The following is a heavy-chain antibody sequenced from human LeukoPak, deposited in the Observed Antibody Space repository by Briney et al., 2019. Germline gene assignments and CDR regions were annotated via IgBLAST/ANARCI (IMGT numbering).Heavy chain of an antibody. J-gene: IGHJ2*01. CDR2: IKQDEREK. D-gene: IGHD3-10*01. CDR3: ARDAFRARYFDL. Sequence: GGSLRLSCAASEFTFTNYWISWVRQAPGRGLGWVANIKQDEREKHYADSVKGRFTIFRDNAKHSVYLQMHSLRAEDTAVYYCARDAFRARYFDLWGRGTLVTVSS. V-gene: IGHV3-7*01. CDR1: EFTFTNYW.